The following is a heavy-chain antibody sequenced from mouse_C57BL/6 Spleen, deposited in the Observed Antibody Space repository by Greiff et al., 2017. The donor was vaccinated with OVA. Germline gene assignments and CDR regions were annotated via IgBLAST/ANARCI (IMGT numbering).Heavy chain of an antibody. V-gene: IGHV1-26*01. J-gene: IGHJ1*03. D-gene: IGHD2-2*01. CDR2: INPNNGGT. CDR1: GYTFTDYY. CDR3: ARFYGYDPYWYFDV. Sequence: EVQLQQSGPELVKPGASVKISCKASGYTFTDYYMNWVKQSHGKSLEWIGDINPNNGGTSYNQKFKGKATLTVDKSSSTAYMELRSLTSEDSAVYYCARFYGYDPYWYFDVWGTGTTVTVSS.